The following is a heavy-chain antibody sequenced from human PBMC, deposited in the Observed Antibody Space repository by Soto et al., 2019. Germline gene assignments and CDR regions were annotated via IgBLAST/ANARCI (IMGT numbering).Heavy chain of an antibody. CDR1: GGSFSGYY. CDR2: INHSGST. V-gene: IGHV4-34*01. Sequence: SETLSLTCAVYGGSFSGYYWSWIRQPPGKGLEWIGEINHSGSTNYNPSLKSRVTISVDTSKNQFSLKLSSVTAADTAVYYCARGGIVVVPALWWFGPWGTVTLVTFA. J-gene: IGHJ5*02. CDR3: ARGGIVVVPALWWFGP. D-gene: IGHD2-2*01.